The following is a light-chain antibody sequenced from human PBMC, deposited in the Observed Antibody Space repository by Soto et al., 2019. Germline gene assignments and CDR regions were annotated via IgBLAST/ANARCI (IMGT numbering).Light chain of an antibody. CDR2: DVS. CDR3: NSYTSSSTFV. J-gene: IGLJ1*01. Sequence: QSALTQPASVSGSPGQSITIPCTGTSGDIGSYNYVSWYQQHPGKAPKLMIYDVSNRPSGISNRFSGSKSGNTASLTISGLQAEDEADYYCNSYTSSSTFVFGTGTKLTVL. CDR1: SGDIGSYNY. V-gene: IGLV2-14*01.